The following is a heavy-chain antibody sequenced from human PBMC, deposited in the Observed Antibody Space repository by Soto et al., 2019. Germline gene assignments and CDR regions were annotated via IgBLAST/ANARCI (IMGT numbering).Heavy chain of an antibody. V-gene: IGHV3-21*02. CDR2: ITFSSLYI. Sequence: EVQLVESGGGLVKPGQSLRLSCTASGFNFSAYGMSWVRQAPGKGLEWVSSITFSSLYIYYAESVWGRFVISRDDSKNSLFLQMDSLKTEDTAFYYCARSGDVAVGWFDPWGQGTQVTVSS. CDR3: ARSGDVAVGWFDP. CDR1: GFNFSAYG. D-gene: IGHD3-10*01. J-gene: IGHJ5*02.